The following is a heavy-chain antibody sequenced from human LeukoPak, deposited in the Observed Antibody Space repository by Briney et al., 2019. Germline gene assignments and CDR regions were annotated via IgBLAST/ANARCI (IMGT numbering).Heavy chain of an antibody. J-gene: IGHJ4*02. D-gene: IGHD2-15*01. CDR1: GGSFSGYY. Sequence: SETLSLTCAVYGGSFSGYYWSWIRQPPGKGLEWIGEINHSGRTDYNPSLKSRVTISVDTSKNQFSLKLSSVTAADTAVYYCARDPIYCSGGSCYSYFDFWGQGTLVIVSS. V-gene: IGHV4-34*01. CDR2: INHSGRT. CDR3: ARDPIYCSGGSCYSYFDF.